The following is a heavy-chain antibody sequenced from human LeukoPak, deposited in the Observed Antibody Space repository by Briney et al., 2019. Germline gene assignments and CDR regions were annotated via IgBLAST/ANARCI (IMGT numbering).Heavy chain of an antibody. CDR3: VSYSSASLEFDS. D-gene: IGHD6-6*01. V-gene: IGHV4-4*08. J-gene: IGHJ4*02. CDR2: TYSIGTT. Sequence: SETLSLTCTVSSGSLSNYCWGCGRHPPRKGLEWIGYTYSIGTTNYNPSLKNRVTISIDTSKNQCSLKLSSVTASDTAVYLCVSYSSASLEFDSWGQGTLVTVSS. CDR1: SGSLSNYC.